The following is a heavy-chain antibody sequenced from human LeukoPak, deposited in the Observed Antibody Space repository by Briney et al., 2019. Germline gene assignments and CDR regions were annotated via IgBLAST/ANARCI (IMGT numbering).Heavy chain of an antibody. CDR1: GFTFSSYG. D-gene: IGHD6-13*01. V-gene: IGHV3-21*05. Sequence: PGGSLRLSCAASGFTFSSYGMSWVRQAPGKGLEWISYIGSAIYYADSVKGRFTISRDNAKNSLYLQMNSLRAEDTAVYHCARASSNWYYFENWGQGTLVTVSS. CDR2: IGSAI. CDR3: ARASSNWYYFEN. J-gene: IGHJ4*02.